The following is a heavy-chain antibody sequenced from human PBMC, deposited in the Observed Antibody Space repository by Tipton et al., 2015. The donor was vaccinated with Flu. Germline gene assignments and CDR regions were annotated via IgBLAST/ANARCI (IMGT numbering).Heavy chain of an antibody. D-gene: IGHD4-17*01. Sequence: TLSLTCTVSGGSISSYYWSWIRQPAGKGLDWIGRIYTSGSTNYNPSLKSRVTMSVDTSKNQFSLTLTSVTAADTAVYYCARPTVTAGFDPWGQGTLVTVSS. J-gene: IGHJ5*02. CDR3: ARPTVTAGFDP. V-gene: IGHV4-4*07. CDR1: GGSISSYY. CDR2: IYTSGST.